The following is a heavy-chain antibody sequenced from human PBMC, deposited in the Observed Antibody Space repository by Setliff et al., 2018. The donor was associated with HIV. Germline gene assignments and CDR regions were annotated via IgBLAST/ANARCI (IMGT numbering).Heavy chain of an antibody. CDR2: INPTGGST. CDR1: GYSFTNHY. V-gene: IGHV1-46*01. D-gene: IGHD3-10*01. J-gene: IGHJ4*02. Sequence: ASVKVSCKPSGYSFTNHYMHWVRQAPGQGLEWMGVINPTGGSTRNTQKFQGRVAMTRDTSTSTVYMELSSLKIEDTAVYYCAADLAEYGSGEFDNWGQGTLVTVSS. CDR3: AADLAEYGSGEFDN.